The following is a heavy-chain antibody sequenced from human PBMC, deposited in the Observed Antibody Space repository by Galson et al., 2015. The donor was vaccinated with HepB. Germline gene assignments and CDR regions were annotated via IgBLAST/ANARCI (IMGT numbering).Heavy chain of an antibody. CDR1: EFTFSSYW. J-gene: IGHJ6*02. CDR2: INPDGSEE. Sequence: SLRLSCAGSEFTFSSYWMNWVRQAPGKGLEWVAHINPDGSEEYYAASLQGRLTISRDNAKNSLYLQMDSLRAEDTAVYYCARRISLVRGIITRPDYYYGMDVWGQGTTVTVAS. CDR3: ARRISLVRGIITRPDYYYGMDV. V-gene: IGHV3-7*03. D-gene: IGHD3-10*01.